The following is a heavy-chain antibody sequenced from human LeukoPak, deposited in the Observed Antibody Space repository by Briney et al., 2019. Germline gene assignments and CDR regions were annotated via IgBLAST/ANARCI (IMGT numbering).Heavy chain of an antibody. CDR2: ISSNGGPT. V-gene: IGHV3-64D*06. CDR3: VKDRAVDY. CDR1: GFSFSSYA. D-gene: IGHD3-10*01. J-gene: IGHJ4*02. Sequence: GGSLTLSCSASGFSFSSYAMHWVRQPPGQGLEYVSSISSNGGPTYYADSVRGRFTISRDNSKNTLYLQMSSLRTEDTAVYYCVKDRAVDYWGQGTLVTVSS.